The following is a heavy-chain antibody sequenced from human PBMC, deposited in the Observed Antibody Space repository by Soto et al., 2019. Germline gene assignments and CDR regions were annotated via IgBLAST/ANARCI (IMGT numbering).Heavy chain of an antibody. Sequence: AWCLGLSCAASRFTVNTYAMNWVRQAPGKGLEWVSAISGSGGATYYADSVKGRFTISRDNSKTTLYLLMNSLRAEDTAVYYCAKDSYGDYGGYFDYWGQGTLVTVSS. CDR3: AKDSYGDYGGYFDY. V-gene: IGHV3-23*01. CDR2: ISGSGGAT. D-gene: IGHD4-17*01. J-gene: IGHJ4*02. CDR1: RFTVNTYA.